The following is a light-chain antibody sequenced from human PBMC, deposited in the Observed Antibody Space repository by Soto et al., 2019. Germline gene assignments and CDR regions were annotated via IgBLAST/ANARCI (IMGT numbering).Light chain of an antibody. CDR2: KAS. CDR1: QSISTW. Sequence: DIQMTQSPSTLSASVGDRVTITCRASQSISTWLAWDQQKPGKAPNLLIYKASSLERGVPSRFSGSGSGTEFTRTISSLQPDDFAIYYWQQYNKYSPWYTCGQWTKLEI. CDR3: QQYNKYSPWYT. V-gene: IGKV1-5*03. J-gene: IGKJ2*01.